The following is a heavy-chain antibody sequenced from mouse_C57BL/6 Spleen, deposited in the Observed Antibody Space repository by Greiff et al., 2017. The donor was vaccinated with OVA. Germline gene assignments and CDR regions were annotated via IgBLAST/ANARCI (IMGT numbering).Heavy chain of an antibody. D-gene: IGHD2-2*01. Sequence: EVMLVESGGDLVKPGGSLKLSCAASGFTFSSYGMSWVRQTPDKRLEWVATISSGGSYTYYPDSVKGRFTISRDNAKNTLYLQMSSLKSEDTAMDYCARHRMVTTYYAMDYWGQGTSVTVSS. CDR2: ISSGGSYT. V-gene: IGHV5-6*01. CDR1: GFTFSSYG. CDR3: ARHRMVTTYYAMDY. J-gene: IGHJ4*01.